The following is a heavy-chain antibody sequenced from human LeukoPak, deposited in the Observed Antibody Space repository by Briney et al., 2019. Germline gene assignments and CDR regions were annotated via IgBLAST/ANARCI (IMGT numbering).Heavy chain of an antibody. V-gene: IGHV3-30*18. J-gene: IGHJ3*02. CDR3: AKVERYNWNVGAFDI. Sequence: PGGSLRLSCAASGFTFSTYGMHWVRQAPGKGLEWVTVISYDGSNKYYADSVKGRFTISRDNSKNTLYLQMNSLRADDTAVYYCAKVERYNWNVGAFDIWGQGTMVTVSS. D-gene: IGHD1-20*01. CDR2: ISYDGSNK. CDR1: GFTFSTYG.